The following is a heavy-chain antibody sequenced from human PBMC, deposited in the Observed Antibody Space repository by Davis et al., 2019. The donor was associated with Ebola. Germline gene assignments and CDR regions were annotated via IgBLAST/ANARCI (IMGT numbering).Heavy chain of an antibody. CDR2: IYQTATT. V-gene: IGHV4-4*02. D-gene: IGHD6-6*01. CDR1: GASLSSNNW. J-gene: IGHJ4*02. CDR3: ARLEMLAGRYVIDS. Sequence: SETLSPTCPVPGASLSSNNWWACVRQSPGQGLEWLGEIYQTATTNNNPSLIGLVTMSVDTSKNQFSLKLSSVTAADPAVYYCARLEMLAGRYVIDSWGQGTLVTVSS.